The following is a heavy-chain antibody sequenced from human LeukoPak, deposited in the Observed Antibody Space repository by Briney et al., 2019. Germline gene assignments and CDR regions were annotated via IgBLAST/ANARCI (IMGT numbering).Heavy chain of an antibody. CDR2: IRFDGTNK. J-gene: IGHJ5*02. D-gene: IGHD3-22*01. CDR1: GFTVSSNY. CDR3: ARGGPPYYYDMAVRRRYNWFDP. Sequence: GGSLRLSCAASGFTVSSNYMSWVRQAPGKGLEWVSFIRFDGTNKYYADSVKGRFTISRDNSKNTLYLQMNSLRAEDTAVYYCARGGPPYYYDMAVRRRYNWFDPWGQGTLVTVSS. V-gene: IGHV3-30*02.